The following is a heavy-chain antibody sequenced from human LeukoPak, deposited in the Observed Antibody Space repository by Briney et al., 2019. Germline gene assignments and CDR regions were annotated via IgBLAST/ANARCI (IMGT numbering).Heavy chain of an antibody. J-gene: IGHJ4*02. Sequence: SETLSLTCTVSGYSISSGYYWGWIRQPPGKGLEWIGSIYHSGSTYYNPSLKSRVTISVDTSKNQFSLKLSSVTAADTAVYYCARFVGDYWGQGTLVTVSS. D-gene: IGHD2-15*01. V-gene: IGHV4-38-2*02. CDR3: ARFVGDY. CDR1: GYSISSGYY. CDR2: IYHSGST.